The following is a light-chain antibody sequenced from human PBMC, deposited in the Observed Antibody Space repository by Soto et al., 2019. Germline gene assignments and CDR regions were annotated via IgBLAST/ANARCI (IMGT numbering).Light chain of an antibody. J-gene: IGLJ1*01. CDR1: NSNIGAGYD. CDR3: QSYDSRLSGFYV. CDR2: DNR. V-gene: IGLV1-40*01. Sequence: SLLTQPPSVSGAPGQMVTISCPGSNSNIGAGYDVHWYQQLPGTAPKLVIYDNRNRPSGVPDRFSGSKSGTSASLAITGLQAEDEADYYCQSYDSRLSGFYVFGTGTKVTVL.